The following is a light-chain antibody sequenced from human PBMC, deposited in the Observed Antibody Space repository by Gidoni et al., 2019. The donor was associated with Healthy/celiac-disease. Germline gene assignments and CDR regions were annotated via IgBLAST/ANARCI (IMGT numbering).Light chain of an antibody. CDR1: QDISNY. CDR3: QQYDNRPPIT. V-gene: IGKV1-33*01. J-gene: IGKJ5*01. Sequence: DIQMTQSPSSLSASVGDRVTITCQASQDISNYLNWYQQKPGKAPKLLIYDASKLETGVPSRFSGSGSGTDFTFTISSLQPEDIATYYCQQYDNRPPITFGQGTRLEIK. CDR2: DAS.